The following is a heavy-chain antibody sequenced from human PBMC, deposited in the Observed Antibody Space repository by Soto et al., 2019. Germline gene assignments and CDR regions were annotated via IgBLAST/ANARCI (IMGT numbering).Heavy chain of an antibody. J-gene: IGHJ6*02. V-gene: IGHV1-69*13. Sequence: GASVKVSCKASVGTFSSYASSWVRQAPGQGLEWMGGIIPIFGTANYAQKFQGRVTITADESTSTAYMELSSLRSEDTAVYYCARGIVVVGEGYYYYYGMDVWGQGTTVTVS. D-gene: IGHD2-15*01. CDR1: VGTFSSYA. CDR3: ARGIVVVGEGYYYYYGMDV. CDR2: IIPIFGTA.